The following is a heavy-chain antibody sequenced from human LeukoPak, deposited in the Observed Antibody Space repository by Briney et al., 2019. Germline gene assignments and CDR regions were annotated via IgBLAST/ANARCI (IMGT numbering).Heavy chain of an antibody. CDR3: ASGLVGATTDY. CDR2: IYTSGST. Sequence: SQTLSLTCTVSGGSISSGGYYWSRIRQPAGKGLEWIGRIYTSGSTNYNPSLKSRVTISVDTSKNQFSLKLSSVTAADTAVYYCASGLVGATTDYWGQGTLVTVSS. D-gene: IGHD1-26*01. V-gene: IGHV4-61*02. J-gene: IGHJ4*02. CDR1: GGSISSGGYY.